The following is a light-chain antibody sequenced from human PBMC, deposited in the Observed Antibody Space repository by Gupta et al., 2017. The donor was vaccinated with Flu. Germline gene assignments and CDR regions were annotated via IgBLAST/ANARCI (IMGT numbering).Light chain of an antibody. Sequence: GDRVTITCRASQTITSYLNWYQQKPGKAPNLLIYAASTLQSGVPSRFSGSGSGTDFTLTITNLQPEDFASYYCQQSYNTPRTFGHGTKVEIK. J-gene: IGKJ1*01. CDR3: QQSYNTPRT. CDR2: AAS. V-gene: IGKV1-39*01. CDR1: QTITSY.